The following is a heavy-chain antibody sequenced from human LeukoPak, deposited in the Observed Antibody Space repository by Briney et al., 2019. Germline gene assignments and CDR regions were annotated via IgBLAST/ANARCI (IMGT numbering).Heavy chain of an antibody. V-gene: IGHV4-38-2*02. CDR1: GYSISSGYY. J-gene: IGHJ4*02. CDR2: IYHSGST. D-gene: IGHD6-13*01. CDR3: AREAAAGRIDY. Sequence: SETLSLTCTVSGYSISSGYYWGWIRQPPGKGLEWIGSIYHSGSTYYNPSLKSRVTISVDTSKNQFSLKLSSVTAADTAVYYCAREAAAGRIDYWGQGTLVTVSS.